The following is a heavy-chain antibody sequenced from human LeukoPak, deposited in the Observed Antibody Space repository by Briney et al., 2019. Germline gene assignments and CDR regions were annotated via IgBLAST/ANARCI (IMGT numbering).Heavy chain of an antibody. J-gene: IGHJ3*02. D-gene: IGHD5-18*01. CDR1: GDSVSTNSS. V-gene: IGHV6-1*01. Sequence: SQTLSLTCVISGDSVSTNSSWNWIRQSPSRGLEWLGRTYYRSKWHNDYVVSVKGRINISPDTSKNQFSLHLNSVTPEDTAVYFCARGGQGDGYSADEAFDIWGQGTMVTVSS. CDR2: TYYRSKWHN. CDR3: ARGGQGDGYSADEAFDI.